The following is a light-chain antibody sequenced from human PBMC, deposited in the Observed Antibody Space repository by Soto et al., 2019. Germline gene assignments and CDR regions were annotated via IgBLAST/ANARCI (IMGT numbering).Light chain of an antibody. J-gene: IGKJ2*02. CDR1: KSVSSN. V-gene: IGKV3-15*01. Sequence: EIVMTQSPATLSVSPGERATLSCRASKSVSSNLARYEQKPGQAPRLLIYGASTRATGIPARFSGSGSGTEFTLTISSLQSEDFAVYYCQQYNNWPRTFGQGTKLEMK. CDR3: QQYNNWPRT. CDR2: GAS.